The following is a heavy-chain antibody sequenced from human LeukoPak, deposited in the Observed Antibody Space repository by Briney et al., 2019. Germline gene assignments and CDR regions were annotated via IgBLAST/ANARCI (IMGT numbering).Heavy chain of an antibody. Sequence: PGGSLRLSCAASGFTVSSNYMSWVRQAPGKGLESVSAIYSGGTTYYADSVKGRFTISRDDSKNTLYLQMNSLRAEDTAVYYCARMLISSGYYVDYWGQGTLVTVSS. J-gene: IGHJ4*02. CDR1: GFTVSSNY. V-gene: IGHV3-53*01. D-gene: IGHD3-22*01. CDR2: IYSGGTT. CDR3: ARMLISSGYYVDY.